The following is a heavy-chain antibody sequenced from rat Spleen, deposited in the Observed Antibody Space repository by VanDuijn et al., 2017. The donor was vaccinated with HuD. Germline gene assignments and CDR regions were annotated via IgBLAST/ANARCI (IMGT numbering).Heavy chain of an antibody. J-gene: IGHJ2*01. D-gene: IGHD1-9*01. CDR2: VNKDSRIT. CDR1: GFNFNDNW. Sequence: EVKLVESGGGLVQPGRSLKLSCAASGFNFNDNWMGWVRQAPGKGLEWIGEVNKDSRITKYSPSVKEKFTISRDNAQNTLYLQMDSLRSEDTATYYCARHEETTGIPHFFDYWGQGVMVTVSS. V-gene: IGHV4-2*01. CDR3: ARHEETTGIPHFFDY.